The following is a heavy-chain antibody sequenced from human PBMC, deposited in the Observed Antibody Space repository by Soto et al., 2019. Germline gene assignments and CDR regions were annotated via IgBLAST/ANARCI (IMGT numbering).Heavy chain of an antibody. Sequence: QVQLVQSGAEVKRPGASVKVSCKASGYTFTENDINGVRQATGQGLEWMGWMNPNSGNTGYAQKFQGRVTMTRDNSITTAYMELSSLRSEDTAVYFCVRAPLDYYSADYFDNWGQGTLVTVSS. CDR2: MNPNSGNT. V-gene: IGHV1-8*01. CDR3: VRAPLDYYSADYFDN. J-gene: IGHJ4*02. D-gene: IGHD2-21*01. CDR1: GYTFTEND.